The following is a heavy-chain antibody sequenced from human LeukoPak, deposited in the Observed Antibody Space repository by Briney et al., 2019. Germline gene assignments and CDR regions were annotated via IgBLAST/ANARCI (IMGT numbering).Heavy chain of an antibody. CDR1: GGSISSSSYY. Sequence: PSETLSLTCTVSGGSISSSSYYWGWIRQPPGKGLEWIGSIYYSGSTYYNPSLKSRVTISVDTSKNQFSLKLSSVTAADTAVYYCARVPGSGYYNWFDPWGQGTLVTVSS. CDR2: IYYSGST. V-gene: IGHV4-39*07. J-gene: IGHJ5*02. D-gene: IGHD3-22*01. CDR3: ARVPGSGYYNWFDP.